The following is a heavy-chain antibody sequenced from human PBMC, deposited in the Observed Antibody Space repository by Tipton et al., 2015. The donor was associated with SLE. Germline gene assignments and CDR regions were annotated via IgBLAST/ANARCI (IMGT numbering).Heavy chain of an antibody. CDR1: GGSISSSSYY. J-gene: IGHJ6*03. Sequence: TLSLTCTVSGGSISSSSYYWGWIRQPPGKRLEWIGSIYYSGSTYYNPSLKSRVTISVDTSENQFSLKLSSVTAADTAVYYCARSGPSWGYYYYMDVWGKGTTVTVSS. D-gene: IGHD3-16*01. V-gene: IGHV4-39*07. CDR3: ARSGPSWGYYYYMDV. CDR2: IYYSGST.